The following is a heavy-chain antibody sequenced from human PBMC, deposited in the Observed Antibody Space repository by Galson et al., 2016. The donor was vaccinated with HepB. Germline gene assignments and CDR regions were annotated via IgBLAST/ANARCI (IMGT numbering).Heavy chain of an antibody. Sequence: SVKVSCKASGGTFSSYAISWVRQAPGQGLEWMGGIIPILGRANYAQQFQGRVTINADKSTSTAYMEVSSLRSEDTAVYYCARATGGYYYDSSGSPRDYNYYGMDVWGPGTTVSVSS. V-gene: IGHV1-69*06. CDR3: ARATGGYYYDSSGSPRDYNYYGMDV. J-gene: IGHJ6*02. D-gene: IGHD3-22*01. CDR1: GGTFSSYA. CDR2: IIPILGRA.